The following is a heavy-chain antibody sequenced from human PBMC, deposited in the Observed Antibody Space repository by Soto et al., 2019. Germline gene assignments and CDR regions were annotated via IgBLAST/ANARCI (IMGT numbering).Heavy chain of an antibody. Sequence: QLQLQGSGPGLVKPSETLSLTCTASGGSISSTSYYWGWIRQPAGTRLEWIRTVYYSGNTYYNPVLKRRVTISIDTSKNQFSLRLNFVTAADTALYYCARLVVAGTRSVYWGQGILVTVSS. V-gene: IGHV4-39*01. D-gene: IGHD6-13*01. CDR3: ARLVVAGTRSVY. CDR2: VYYSGNT. CDR1: GGSISSTSYY. J-gene: IGHJ4*02.